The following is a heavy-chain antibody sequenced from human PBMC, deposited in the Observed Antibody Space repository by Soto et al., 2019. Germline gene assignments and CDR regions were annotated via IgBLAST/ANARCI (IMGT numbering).Heavy chain of an antibody. D-gene: IGHD5-12*01. CDR3: ATLEVEMATPDAFDI. CDR2: IYYSGST. J-gene: IGHJ3*02. CDR1: GGSISSGGYY. V-gene: IGHV4-31*03. Sequence: SETLSLTCTVSGGSISSGGYYWSWIRQHPGKGLEWIGYIYYSGSTYYNPSLKSRVTISVDTSKNQFSLKLSSVTAADTAVYYCATLEVEMATPDAFDIWGQGTMVTVSS.